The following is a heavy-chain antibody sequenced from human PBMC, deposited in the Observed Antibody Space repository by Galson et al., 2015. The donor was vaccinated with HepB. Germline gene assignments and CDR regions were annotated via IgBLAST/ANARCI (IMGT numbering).Heavy chain of an antibody. V-gene: IGHV3-43D*03. J-gene: IGHJ2*01. CDR2: ISWDGGST. CDR1: GFTFDDFA. Sequence: SLRLSCAASGFTFDDFAMHWVRQAPGKGLQWVSLISWDGGSTYYADSVKGRFTISRDNSKNSLYLQMNSLRTEDTALYYCARVGPYCSGATCYDDWYFDLWGRGTLVTVSS. CDR3: ARVGPYCSGATCYDDWYFDL. D-gene: IGHD2-15*01.